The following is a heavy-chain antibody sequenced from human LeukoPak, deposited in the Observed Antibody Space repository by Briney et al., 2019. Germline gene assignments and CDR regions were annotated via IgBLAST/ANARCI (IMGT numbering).Heavy chain of an antibody. Sequence: GGSLRLSCAASGFTFSTYWMNWVRQAPGKGLEWVANLKQDGSETYYVDSVEGRFTISRDNAKNSLYLQMNSLRAEDTAVYYCARDPKTDTAMAYGMDVWGQGTTVTVSS. CDR1: GFTFSTYW. CDR3: ARDPKTDTAMAYGMDV. D-gene: IGHD5-18*01. J-gene: IGHJ6*02. V-gene: IGHV3-7*01. CDR2: LKQDGSET.